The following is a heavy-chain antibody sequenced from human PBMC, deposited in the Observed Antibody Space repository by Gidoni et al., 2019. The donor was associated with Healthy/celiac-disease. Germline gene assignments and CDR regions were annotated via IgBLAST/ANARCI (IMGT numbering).Heavy chain of an antibody. Sequence: QVQLEQSGAEVQKPGASVKVSCKASGYTFTSSDIHWVRQATGQGLEWMGWMNPNSGNTGYAQKFQGRVTMTRNTSISIAYMELSGLRSEDTAVYYCARFPGLRFLEWLSGGTVDYYYGMDVWGQGTTVTVSS. V-gene: IGHV1-8*01. J-gene: IGHJ6*02. CDR3: ARFPGLRFLEWLSGGTVDYYYGMDV. CDR2: MNPNSGNT. CDR1: GYTFTSSD. D-gene: IGHD3-3*01.